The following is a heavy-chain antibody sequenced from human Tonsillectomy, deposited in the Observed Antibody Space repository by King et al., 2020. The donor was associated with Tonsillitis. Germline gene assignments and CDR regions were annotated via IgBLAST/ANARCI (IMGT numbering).Heavy chain of an antibody. CDR1: GYTFTNYG. CDR3: ARLLXSGGXXXYYYSGMDV. V-gene: IGHV1-18*04. D-gene: IGHD4-23*01. CDR2: INAYNGNT. J-gene: IGHJ6*02. Sequence: QLVQSGAEVKRPGASVKVSCKASGYTFTNYGISWVRQAPGQGLEWMGWINAYNGNTNYAQRXQXRVTMTTETSTTTAYMELRSLRSDDTAVYYCARLLXSGGXXXYYYSGMDVWGQXXXVTVSS.